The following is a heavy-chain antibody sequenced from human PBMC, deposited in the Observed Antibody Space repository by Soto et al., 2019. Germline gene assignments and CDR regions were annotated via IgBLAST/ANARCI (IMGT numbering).Heavy chain of an antibody. D-gene: IGHD3-22*01. V-gene: IGHV1-69*05. CDR1: GGTLSSYA. CDR3: ARDPIVVVISYLDY. J-gene: IGHJ4*02. CDR2: IVPIVDTS. Sequence: ASVKVSCKTSGGTLSSYAISWVRQAPGQGLEWMGGIVPIVDTSTYAQKFQGRVTMTTDKSTSTVYMELSSLRSDDTAVYYCARDPIVVVISYLDYWGQGTLVTVSS.